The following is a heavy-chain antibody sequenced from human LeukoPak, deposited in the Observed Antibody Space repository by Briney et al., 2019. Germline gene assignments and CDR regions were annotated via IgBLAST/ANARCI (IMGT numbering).Heavy chain of an antibody. V-gene: IGHV1-8*02. J-gene: IGHJ4*02. CDR3: ARVAGNSGYDFVDY. CDR2: MNPNSGNT. Sequence: ASVKVSCKASGYTFTSYDINWVRQATGQGLEWMGWMNPNSGNTGYAQKFQDRVTMTRNTSINTAYMELSSLRSEDTAIYYCARVAGNSGYDFVDYWGQGTLVTVS. CDR1: GYTFTSYD. D-gene: IGHD5-12*01.